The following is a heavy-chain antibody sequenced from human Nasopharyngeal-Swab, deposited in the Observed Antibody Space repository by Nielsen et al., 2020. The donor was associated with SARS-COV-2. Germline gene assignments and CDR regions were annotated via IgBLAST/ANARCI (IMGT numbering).Heavy chain of an antibody. J-gene: IGHJ5*02. D-gene: IGHD6-13*01. Sequence: WVRQAPGQGLEWMGWISTYTGDTNYAQKFQGRVTMTTDPSTSTAYMELRSLRSDDTAVYYCARAETGIVALNNWSDPWGQGTLVTVSS. CDR2: ISTYTGDT. V-gene: IGHV1-18*01. CDR3: ARAETGIVALNNWSDP.